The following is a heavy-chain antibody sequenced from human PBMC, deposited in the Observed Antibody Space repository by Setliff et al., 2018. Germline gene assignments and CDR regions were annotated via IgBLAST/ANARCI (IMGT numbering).Heavy chain of an antibody. CDR2: ISSSGSTI. CDR3: ASLFAGDFDY. J-gene: IGHJ4*02. CDR1: GFTFSSYE. Sequence: GGSLRLSCAASGFTFSSYEMNWVRQAPGKGLEWVSYISSSGSTIYYVDSVKGRFTISRDNAKNSLYLQMNSLRAEDTAVYYCASLFAGDFDYWGQGTLVTVSS. V-gene: IGHV3-48*03.